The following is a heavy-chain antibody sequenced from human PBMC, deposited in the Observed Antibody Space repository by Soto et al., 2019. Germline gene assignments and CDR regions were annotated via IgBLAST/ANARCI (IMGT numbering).Heavy chain of an antibody. CDR1: GFTFSSYA. D-gene: IGHD5-18*01. Sequence: GGSLRLSCAASGFTFSSYAMHWVRQAPGKGLEWVAVISYDGSNKYYADSVKGRFTISRDNSKNTLYLQMNSLRAEDTAVYYCARGVRRIQLWSAFNYWGQGTLDTVSS. CDR3: ARGVRRIQLWSAFNY. CDR2: ISYDGSNK. J-gene: IGHJ4*02. V-gene: IGHV3-30-3*01.